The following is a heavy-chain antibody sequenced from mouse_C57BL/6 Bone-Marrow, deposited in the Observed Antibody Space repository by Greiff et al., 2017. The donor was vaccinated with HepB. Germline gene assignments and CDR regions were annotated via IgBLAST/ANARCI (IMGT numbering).Heavy chain of an antibody. CDR2: IWSGGST. J-gene: IGHJ1*03. D-gene: IGHD1-1*01. V-gene: IGHV2-2*01. Sequence: VKLMESGPGLVQPSQSLSITCTVSGFSLTSYGVHWVRQSPGKGLEWLGVIWSGGSTDYNAAFISRLSISKDNSKGQVFFKMNSLQADDTAIYYCARTGDYYGSSLYWYFDVWGTGTTVTVSS. CDR3: ARTGDYYGSSLYWYFDV. CDR1: GFSLTSYG.